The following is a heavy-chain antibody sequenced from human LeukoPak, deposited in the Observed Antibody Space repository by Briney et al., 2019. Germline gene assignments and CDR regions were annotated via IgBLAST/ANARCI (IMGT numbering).Heavy chain of an antibody. V-gene: IGHV3-21*04. CDR1: GFTFSSYS. D-gene: IGHD3-9*01. J-gene: IGHJ4*02. CDR3: ATDRVADYDIMIGYSSFEY. Sequence: PGGSLRLSCAASGFTFSSYSMNWVRQAPGKGLEWVSSISSSSSYIYYADSVKGRFTISRDNAKNSLYLQKNSLGAEDTAVYYCATDRVADYDIMIGYSSFEYWGQGSPVTVPS. CDR2: ISSSSSYI.